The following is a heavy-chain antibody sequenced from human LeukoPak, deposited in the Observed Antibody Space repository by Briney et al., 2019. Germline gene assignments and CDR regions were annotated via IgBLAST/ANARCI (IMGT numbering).Heavy chain of an antibody. V-gene: IGHV1-69*04. D-gene: IGHD3-3*01. Sequence: SVKVSSKASGGTFSSYAISWVRQAPGQGLEWMGRIIPIFGIANYAQKFQGRVTITADKSTSTAYMELSSLRSEDTAVYYCARVGRRFLEWSLDVWGQGTTVTVSS. CDR3: ARVGRRFLEWSLDV. CDR2: IIPIFGIA. J-gene: IGHJ6*02. CDR1: GGTFSSYA.